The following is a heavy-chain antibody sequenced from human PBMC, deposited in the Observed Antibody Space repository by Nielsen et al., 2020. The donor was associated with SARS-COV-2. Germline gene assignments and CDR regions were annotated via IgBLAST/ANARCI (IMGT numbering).Heavy chain of an antibody. CDR1: GFTVSSNY. D-gene: IGHD4-17*01. V-gene: IGHV3-66*01. CDR2: IYSGGST. CDR3: AKDRAATVTHGPY. Sequence: GESLKISCAASGFTVSSNYMSWVRQAPGKGLEWVSVIYSGGSTYYADSVKGRFTISRDNSKNTLYLQMNSLRAEDTAVYYCAKDRAATVTHGPYWGQGTLVTVSS. J-gene: IGHJ4*02.